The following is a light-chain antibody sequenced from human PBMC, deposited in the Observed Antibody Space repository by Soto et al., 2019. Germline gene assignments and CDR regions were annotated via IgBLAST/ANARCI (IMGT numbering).Light chain of an antibody. V-gene: IGKV3-11*01. Sequence: EIVLTQSPATLSLSPVERATLSCRASQSVSSGNLAWYQQKPGQAPRLLIYDASNRATGIPARFSGSGSGTDFTLTISSLEPEDFAVYHCQQRSNWCTFGQGTRLEIK. J-gene: IGKJ5*01. CDR3: QQRSNWCT. CDR2: DAS. CDR1: QSVSSGN.